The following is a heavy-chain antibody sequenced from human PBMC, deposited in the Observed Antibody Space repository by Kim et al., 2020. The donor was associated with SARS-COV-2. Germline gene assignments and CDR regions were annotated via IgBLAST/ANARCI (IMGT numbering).Heavy chain of an antibody. CDR1: GGSMGNSF. Sequence: SETLSLTCTVSGGSMGNSFWSWIRQSPGKGLEWIGYIYHTGSTTYNPSFKNQATLSVDTSKSQFYLRLASVTAADTAVYYCARGGWLRTDWFDPWGQGTLVTVSS. D-gene: IGHD5-18*01. V-gene: IGHV4-59*01. CDR3: ARGGWLRTDWFDP. J-gene: IGHJ5*02. CDR2: IYHTGST.